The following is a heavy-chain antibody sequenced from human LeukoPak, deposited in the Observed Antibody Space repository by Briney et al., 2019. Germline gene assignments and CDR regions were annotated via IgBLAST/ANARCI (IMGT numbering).Heavy chain of an antibody. CDR3: ARSSSSGPSDY. CDR2: INHSGST. J-gene: IGHJ4*02. CDR1: RGGYRGKS. Sequence: RSENLSLTGAVHRGGYRGKSRSWLHQPQEKGLEWIGEINHSGSTNYNPSLKSRVTISVDTSKNQFSLKLSSVTAADTAVYYCARSSSSGPSDYWGQGTLVTVSS. V-gene: IGHV4-34*01. D-gene: IGHD6-25*01.